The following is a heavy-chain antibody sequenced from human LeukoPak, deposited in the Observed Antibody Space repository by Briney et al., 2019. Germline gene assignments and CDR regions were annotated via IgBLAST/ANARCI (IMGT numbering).Heavy chain of an antibody. CDR1: GGSISSSSYY. D-gene: IGHD6-13*01. V-gene: IGHV4-61*02. CDR3: AREGSSWYGFDY. J-gene: IGHJ4*02. CDR2: IYTSGST. Sequence: SETLSLTCTVSGGSISSSSYYWSWIRQPAGKGLEWIGRIYTSGSTNYNPSLKSRVTMSVDTSKNQFSLKLGSVTAADTAVYYCAREGSSWYGFDYWGQGTLVTVSS.